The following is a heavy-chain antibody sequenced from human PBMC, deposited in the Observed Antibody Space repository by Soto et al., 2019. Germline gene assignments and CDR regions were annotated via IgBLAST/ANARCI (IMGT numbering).Heavy chain of an antibody. J-gene: IGHJ4*02. Sequence: QVQLQESGPGLVKPSQTLSLTCTVSGGSISSGGYYWSWIRQHPGKGLEWIGYIYSSGSTYYNPSLKSRVTISVDTSKNQFSLKLSSVTAADTAVYYCATTEDWNYKGGVGFDYWGQGTLVTVSS. CDR3: ATTEDWNYKGGVGFDY. CDR2: IYSSGST. D-gene: IGHD1-7*01. CDR1: GGSISSGGYY. V-gene: IGHV4-31*03.